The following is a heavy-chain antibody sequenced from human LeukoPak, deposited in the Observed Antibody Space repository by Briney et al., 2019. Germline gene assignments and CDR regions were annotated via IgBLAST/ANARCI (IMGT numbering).Heavy chain of an antibody. J-gene: IGHJ6*03. D-gene: IGHD6-19*01. CDR1: GGSISSGGYY. CDR2: IYHSGST. Sequence: SQTLSLTCTVSGGSISSGGYYWSWIRQPPGKGLEWIGYIYHSGSTYYNPSLKSRVTISVDRSKNQFSLKLSSVTAADTAVYYCASAYSSGWYYYYYYMDVWGKGTTVTVSS. CDR3: ASAYSSGWYYYYYYMDV. V-gene: IGHV4-30-2*01.